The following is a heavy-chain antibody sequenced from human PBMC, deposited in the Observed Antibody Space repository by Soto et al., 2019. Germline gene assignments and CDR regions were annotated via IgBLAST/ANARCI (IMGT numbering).Heavy chain of an antibody. CDR3: AIVYGDYIDY. D-gene: IGHD4-17*01. Sequence: QVHLVQSGDEVKKPGASVKVSCKSSDHTFGSNGITWVRQAPGHGLEWMGWISAENGKTTYAPEFQGRVTMTTDTSTNTASMELKNLKYDDTAVYYCAIVYGDYIDYWGQGTLVTVSS. CDR1: DHTFGSNG. J-gene: IGHJ4*02. V-gene: IGHV1-18*01. CDR2: ISAENGKT.